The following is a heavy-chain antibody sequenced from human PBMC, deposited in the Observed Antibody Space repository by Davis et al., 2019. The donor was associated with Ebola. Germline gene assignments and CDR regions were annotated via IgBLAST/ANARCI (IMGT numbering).Heavy chain of an antibody. D-gene: IGHD3-3*01. CDR2: ISSSSSYI. CDR3: ARLHDFWSVKFYYYMDV. Sequence: PGGSLRLSCAASGFTFSSYSMNWVRQAPGKGLEWVSSISSSSSYIYYADSVKGRFTISRDNAKNSLYLQMNSLRAEDTAVYYCARLHDFWSVKFYYYMDVWGKGTTVTVSS. J-gene: IGHJ6*03. V-gene: IGHV3-21*01. CDR1: GFTFSSYS.